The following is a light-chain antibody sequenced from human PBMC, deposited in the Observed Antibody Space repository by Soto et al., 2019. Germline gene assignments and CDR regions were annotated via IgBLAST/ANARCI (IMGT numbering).Light chain of an antibody. J-gene: IGKJ1*01. CDR3: QQYHDWPPWT. CDR1: QSISSN. CDR2: GAS. V-gene: IGKV3-15*01. Sequence: EIVMTQSPVTLSVSPGDSATLSCRASQSISSNLAWYRQKPGQAPRLLMYGASTRATGVPPRFSGSGYGTEFTLTIFSLQSEDFAVCYCQQYHDWPPWTFGQGTKVEI.